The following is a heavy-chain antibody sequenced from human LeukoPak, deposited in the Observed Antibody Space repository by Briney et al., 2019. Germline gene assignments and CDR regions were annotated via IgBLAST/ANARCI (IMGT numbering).Heavy chain of an antibody. CDR3: ARAPPEYYYDSSGQQVAFDI. D-gene: IGHD3-22*01. V-gene: IGHV3-48*03. Sequence: PGGSLRLSCAASGFTFSSYEMNWVRQAPGKGLEWVSHISRSGSTIYYADSVKGRFTISRDNAKNSLYLQMNSLRAEDTGVYYCARAPPEYYYDSSGQQVAFDIWGQGTMVTVSS. CDR1: GFTFSSYE. J-gene: IGHJ3*02. CDR2: ISRSGSTI.